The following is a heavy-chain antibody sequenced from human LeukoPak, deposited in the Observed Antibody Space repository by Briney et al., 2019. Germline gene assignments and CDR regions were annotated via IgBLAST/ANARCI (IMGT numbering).Heavy chain of an antibody. CDR2: TSSSGSPI. D-gene: IGHD2-2*01. CDR3: ARVDCSSTSCYEFDY. CDR1: GFTFTDYY. J-gene: IGHJ4*02. Sequence: PGGSLRLSCAASGFTFTDYYMSWIRQAPGKGLDWVSYTSSSGSPIYYAGSVKGRLAISRDNAKNSLSLQMNSLRAEDTAVYYCARVDCSSTSCYEFDYWGQGTLVIVSS. V-gene: IGHV3-11*04.